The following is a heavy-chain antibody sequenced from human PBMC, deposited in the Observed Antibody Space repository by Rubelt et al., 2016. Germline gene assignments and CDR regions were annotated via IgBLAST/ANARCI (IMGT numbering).Heavy chain of an antibody. V-gene: IGHV4-39*01. CDR3: ARHPVGSAAHTYDY. J-gene: IGHJ4*02. D-gene: IGHD1-26*01. CDR2: IYYSGST. Sequence: QLQLQESGPGLVKPSETLSLTCTVSGGSISSSSYYWGWIRQPPGEGLEWIGSIYYSGSTYYNSSLKIAFTISVDTSKNQFSLKLSSVPAADTAVYYCARHPVGSAAHTYDYWGQGTLVTVSS. CDR1: GGSISSSSYY.